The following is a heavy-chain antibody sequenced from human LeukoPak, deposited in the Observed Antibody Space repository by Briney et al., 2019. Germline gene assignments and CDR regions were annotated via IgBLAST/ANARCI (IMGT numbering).Heavy chain of an antibody. CDR3: ARGRSVNYYGQDY. J-gene: IGHJ4*02. D-gene: IGHD3-10*01. CDR1: GYTFTGYY. V-gene: IGHV1-2*02. Sequence: LGASVKVSCKASGYTFTGYYMHWVRQAPGQGLEWMGWINPYSGGTISAQKFQGRVTMTRDTSISTAYMELSRLRSDDTAVYYCARGRSVNYYGQDYWGQGTLVTVSS. CDR2: INPYSGGT.